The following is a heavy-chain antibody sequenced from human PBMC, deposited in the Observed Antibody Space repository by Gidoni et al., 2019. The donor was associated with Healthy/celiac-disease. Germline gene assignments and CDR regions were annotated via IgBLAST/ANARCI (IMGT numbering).Heavy chain of an antibody. CDR3: ARARGYSYHDY. CDR1: GGSFSGYY. V-gene: IGHV4-34*01. CDR2: INHSGST. Sequence: QVQLQPWGAVLLKPSATLSPTCAVYGGSFSGYYWSWIRQPPGKGLEWIGEINHSGSTNYNPSLKSRVTISVDTSKNQFSLKLSSVTAADTAVYYCARARGYSYHDYWGQGTLVTVSS. D-gene: IGHD5-18*01. J-gene: IGHJ4*02.